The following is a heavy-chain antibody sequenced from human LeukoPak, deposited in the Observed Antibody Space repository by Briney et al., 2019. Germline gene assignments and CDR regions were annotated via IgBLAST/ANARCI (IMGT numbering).Heavy chain of an antibody. J-gene: IGHJ4*02. D-gene: IGHD3-22*01. V-gene: IGHV1-18*01. CDR1: GYTFNTYG. Sequence: ASVKVSCKPSGYTFNTYGITWVRQAPGQGLEWMGWISPYNGNTNYAQKFQGRVTMTTDTSTSTAYMELRSLRSDDTAVYYCARGPHERSGYPDDWGQGTLVTVSS. CDR3: ARGPHERSGYPDD. CDR2: ISPYNGNT.